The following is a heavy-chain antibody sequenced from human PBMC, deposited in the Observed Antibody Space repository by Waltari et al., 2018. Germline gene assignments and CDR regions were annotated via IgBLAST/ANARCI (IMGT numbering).Heavy chain of an antibody. CDR3: ARDTNYDIWSGYLPSYAFDI. V-gene: IGHV4-30-4*08. CDR2: IYYSGST. D-gene: IGHD3-3*01. Sequence: QVQLQESGPGLVKPSQTLSLTCTVSGGSISSGDYYWSWIRQPPGKGLEWIGYIYYSGSTYYNPSLKSRVTISVDTSKNQFSLKLSSVTAADTAVYYCARDTNYDIWSGYLPSYAFDIWGQGTMVTVSS. CDR1: GGSISSGDYY. J-gene: IGHJ3*02.